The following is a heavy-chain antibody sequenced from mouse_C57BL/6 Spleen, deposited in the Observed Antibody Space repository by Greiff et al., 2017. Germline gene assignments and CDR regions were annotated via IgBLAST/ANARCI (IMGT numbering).Heavy chain of an antibody. CDR1: GYTFTSYW. CDR3: AIYGYDSSLYWYFDV. D-gene: IGHD2-2*01. Sequence: VQLQQSGAELVRPGSSVKLSCKASGYTFTSYWMHWVKQRPIQGLEWIGNIDPSDSETHYNQKFKDKATLTVDKSSSTAYMQLSSLTSEDSAVYYCAIYGYDSSLYWYFDVWGTGTTVTVSS. V-gene: IGHV1-52*01. CDR2: IDPSDSET. J-gene: IGHJ1*03.